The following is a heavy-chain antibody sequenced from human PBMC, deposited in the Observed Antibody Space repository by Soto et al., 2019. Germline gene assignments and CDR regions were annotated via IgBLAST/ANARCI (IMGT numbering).Heavy chain of an antibody. CDR3: ARFHPYNYYYGRGYSYDY. CDR1: GYTLSDHY. Sequence: QLQLMQSEAEVKKPGASVKVSSKASGYTLSDHYMHWVRQAPGQGLEWMGWINPNSGGTNYAQKFQGMVNMTRDTFITTVYMELRGLRSDDTAVYFCARFHPYNYYYGRGYSYDYWGQGTIVIVSA. CDR2: INPNSGGT. D-gene: IGHD3-22*01. J-gene: IGHJ4*02. V-gene: IGHV1-2*02.